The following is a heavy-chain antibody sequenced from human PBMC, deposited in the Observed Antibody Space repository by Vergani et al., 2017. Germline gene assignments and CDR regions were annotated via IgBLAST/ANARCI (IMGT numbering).Heavy chain of an antibody. V-gene: IGHV1-2*02. CDR3: ARGLSGYSTSWFFEY. D-gene: IGHD6-13*01. J-gene: IGHJ4*02. CDR2: INPNSGGT. CDR1: GYTFAGYN. Sequence: QVQLVQSGAEVKKPGASVKVSCKASGYTFAGYNIHWVRQAPGQGLELMGGINPNSGGTNYAQQFHGRVTMTRDKSINTAYMELSRLITNDTAVYYWARGLSGYSTSWFFEYWGQGTLVTVSS.